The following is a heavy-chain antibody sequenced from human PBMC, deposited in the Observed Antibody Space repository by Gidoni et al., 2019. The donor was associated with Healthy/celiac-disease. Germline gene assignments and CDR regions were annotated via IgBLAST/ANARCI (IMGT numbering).Heavy chain of an antibody. CDR2: ISGSGGST. V-gene: IGHV3-23*04. CDR1: GFTFSRDA. Sequence: EVQLVEAGGGWVQPGGSLRLSCAASGFTFSRDAMCWVRQAPGKGLAWVSAISGSGGSTYYADSVKGRFTISRDNSKNTLYLQMTSLRAEDTAVYYCARGVTPVYYYGMDVWGQGTTVTVSS. J-gene: IGHJ6*02. CDR3: ARGVTPVYYYGMDV. D-gene: IGHD4-4*01.